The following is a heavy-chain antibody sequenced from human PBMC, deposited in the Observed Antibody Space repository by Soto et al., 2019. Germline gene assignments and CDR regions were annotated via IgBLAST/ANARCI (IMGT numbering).Heavy chain of an antibody. CDR3: ARHSPDFDWLSQFDY. J-gene: IGHJ4*02. D-gene: IGHD3-9*01. CDR1: GGSISSYY. Sequence: KISETLSLTCTVSGGSISSYYWSWVRQTPGKGLEWIGYIFYFGSTNYNPSLKSRVTLSIDTSKNQLSLKLSSVTAADTAVYYCARHSPDFDWLSQFDYWGQGPLVTVSS. CDR2: IFYFGST. V-gene: IGHV4-59*08.